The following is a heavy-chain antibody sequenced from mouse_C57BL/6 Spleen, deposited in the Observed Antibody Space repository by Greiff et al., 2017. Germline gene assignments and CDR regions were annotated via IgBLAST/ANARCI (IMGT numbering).Heavy chain of an antibody. CDR1: GYTFTSYW. J-gene: IGHJ4*01. CDR2: INPSNGGT. Sequence: VQLQQSGTELVKPGASVKLSCKASGYTFTSYWMHWVKQRPGQGLEWIGNINPSNGGTNYNEKFKSKATLTVDKSSSTAYMQLSSLTSEDSAVYYCARSYSNYGDYYAMDYWGQGTSVTVSS. D-gene: IGHD2-5*01. CDR3: ARSYSNYGDYYAMDY. V-gene: IGHV1-53*01.